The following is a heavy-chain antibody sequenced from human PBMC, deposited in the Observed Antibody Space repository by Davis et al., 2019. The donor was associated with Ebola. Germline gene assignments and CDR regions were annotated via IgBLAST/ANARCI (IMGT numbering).Heavy chain of an antibody. CDR2: ISAYNGNT. J-gene: IGHJ4*02. CDR1: GYTFTSYG. V-gene: IGHV1-18*01. D-gene: IGHD3-10*01. Sequence: AASVKVSCKASGYTFTSYGISWVRQAPGQGLEWMGWISAYNGNTNYAQKLQGRVTITRDTSASTAYMELSSLRSEDTAVYYCARLYYGEQDYWGQGTLVTVSS. CDR3: ARLYYGEQDY.